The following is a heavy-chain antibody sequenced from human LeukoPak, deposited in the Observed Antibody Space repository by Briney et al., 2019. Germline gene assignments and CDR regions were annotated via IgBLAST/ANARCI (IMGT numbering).Heavy chain of an antibody. D-gene: IGHD4-11*01. J-gene: IGHJ2*01. V-gene: IGHV3-30-3*01. CDR2: ISYDGSNK. CDR3: ARDGGDYSISEYPSLNWYFDL. CDR1: GFTFSSYA. Sequence: GGSLRLSCAASGFTFSSYAMHWVRQAPGKGLEWVAAISYDGSNKYYADSVKGRFSISRDNAKNSLFLQMNSLRDDDTAVYYCARDGGDYSISEYPSLNWYFDLWGRGTLVTVSS.